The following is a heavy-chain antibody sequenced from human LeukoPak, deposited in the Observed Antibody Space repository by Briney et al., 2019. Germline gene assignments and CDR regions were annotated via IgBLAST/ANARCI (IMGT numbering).Heavy chain of an antibody. CDR2: ISYDGSNK. J-gene: IGHJ4*02. CDR3: ARAVFVGTDFDY. CDR1: GFTFSSYA. V-gene: IGHV3-30-3*01. Sequence: GGSLRLSCAASGFTFSSYAMHWVRQAPGKGLEWVAVISYDGSNKYYADSVKGRFTISRDNSKNTLYLQMNSLRAEDTAVYYCARAVFVGTDFDYWGQGTLVTVSS. D-gene: IGHD2-21*02.